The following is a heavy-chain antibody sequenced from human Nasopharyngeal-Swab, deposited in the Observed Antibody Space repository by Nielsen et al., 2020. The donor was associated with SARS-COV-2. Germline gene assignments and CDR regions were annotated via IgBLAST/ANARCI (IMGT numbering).Heavy chain of an antibody. CDR1: GYTFTSYG. CDR2: ISAYNGNT. CDR3: ARDIMSSGWPGASDY. V-gene: IGHV1-18*01. D-gene: IGHD6-19*01. J-gene: IGHJ4*02. Sequence: ASVKVSCKASGYTFTSYGISWVRQAPGQGLEWMGWISAYNGNTNYAQKLQGRVTMTTDTSTSTAYMELRSLRSDDTAVYYCARDIMSSGWPGASDYWGQGTLVTVSS.